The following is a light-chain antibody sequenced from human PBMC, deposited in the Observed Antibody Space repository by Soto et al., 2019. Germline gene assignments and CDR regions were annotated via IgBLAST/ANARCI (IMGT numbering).Light chain of an antibody. Sequence: DIQMTQSPSSLSAYVGDRVTITCRASQSISNRLNWYQQQPGRAPKLLVYTTSNLQSGVPSRFSGSGSGTDFTLTINSLQPEDFATYFCQHSYTKRITFGPGTKVDIK. CDR2: TTS. CDR1: QSISNR. J-gene: IGKJ3*01. V-gene: IGKV1-39*01. CDR3: QHSYTKRIT.